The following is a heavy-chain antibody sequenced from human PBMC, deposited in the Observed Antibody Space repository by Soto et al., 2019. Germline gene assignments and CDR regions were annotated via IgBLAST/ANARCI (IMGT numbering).Heavy chain of an antibody. CDR2: IYYSGST. CDR1: GGSISSYY. V-gene: IGHV4-59*01. D-gene: IGHD2-15*01. CDR3: AREVRYCSGGSCYRNFDY. Sequence: SETLSLTCTVSGGSISSYYWSWIRQPPGKGLEWIGYIYYSGSTNYNPSLKSRVTISVDTSKNQFSLKLSSVTAADTAVYYCAREVRYCSGGSCYRNFDYWGQGTLVTVSS. J-gene: IGHJ4*02.